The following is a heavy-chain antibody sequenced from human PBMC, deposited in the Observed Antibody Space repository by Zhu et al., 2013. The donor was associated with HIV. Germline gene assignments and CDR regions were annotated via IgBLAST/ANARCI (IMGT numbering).Heavy chain of an antibody. CDR2: IYYSGST. CDR3: ARYRGSYSQYFDY. J-gene: IGHJ4*02. Sequence: QVQLQESGPGLVKPSETLSLTCTVSGGSISSSSYYWGWIRQPPGKGLEWIGSIYYSGSTYYNPSLKSRVTISVDTSKNQFSLKLSSVTAADTAVYYCARYRGSYSQYFDYWGQGTLVTVSS. D-gene: IGHD1-26*01. CDR1: GGSISSSSYY. V-gene: IGHV4-39*07.